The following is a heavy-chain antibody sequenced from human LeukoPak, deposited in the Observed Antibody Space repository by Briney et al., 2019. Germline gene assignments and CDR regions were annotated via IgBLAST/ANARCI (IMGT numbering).Heavy chain of an antibody. CDR2: IYYSGST. D-gene: IGHD3-22*01. CDR1: GGSISSSSYY. V-gene: IGHV4-39*01. Sequence: SETLSLTCTVSGGSISSSSYYWGWIRQPPGKGLEWIGSIYYSGSTYYNPSLKSRVTISVDTSKNQFSLKLSSVTAADTAVYCCARSSYRRITMIVVPKAPENWFDPWGQGTLVTVSS. CDR3: ARSSYRRITMIVVPKAPENWFDP. J-gene: IGHJ5*02.